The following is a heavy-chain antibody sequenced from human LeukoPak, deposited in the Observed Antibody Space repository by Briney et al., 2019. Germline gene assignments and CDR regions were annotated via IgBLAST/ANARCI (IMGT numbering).Heavy chain of an antibody. V-gene: IGHV3-33*01. Sequence: GGSLRLSCGASGFTFSNNGMHWVRQASDKGLEWLALIWFDGNNKYYADSVKRRFTISRDNSKKTLYLQMNSLRAEDTAVYYCGSSDASAYYQSIDYWGQGTLVTVSS. J-gene: IGHJ4*02. CDR2: IWFDGNNK. D-gene: IGHD1-26*01. CDR3: GSSDASAYYQSIDY. CDR1: GFTFSNNG.